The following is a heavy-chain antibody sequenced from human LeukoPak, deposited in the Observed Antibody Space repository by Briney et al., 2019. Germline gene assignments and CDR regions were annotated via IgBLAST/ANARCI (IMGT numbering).Heavy chain of an antibody. Sequence: SETLSLTCAVYGGSFSGYYWSWIRQPPGKGLEWIGNIYHSGSTYYNLSLKSRVTISVDTSKNQFSLKVSSVTAADTAVYYCARENNRRYDYWGQGTLVTVSS. CDR2: IYHSGST. V-gene: IGHV4-34*01. CDR3: ARENNRRYDY. J-gene: IGHJ4*02. D-gene: IGHD1/OR15-1a*01. CDR1: GGSFSGYY.